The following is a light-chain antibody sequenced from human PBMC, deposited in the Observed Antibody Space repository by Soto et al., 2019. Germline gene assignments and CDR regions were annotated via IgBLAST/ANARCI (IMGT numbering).Light chain of an antibody. V-gene: IGKV1D-12*01. Sequence: DIQMTQSPSSVSASVGDRVTVTCRASQGIGSWLVWYQQKPGKAPKLLIYAASSLQSGVPSRFSGSGSGTDFTLIISSLQPEDFATYYCQQTYSFPVTFGPGTIVHTK. CDR3: QQTYSFPVT. CDR2: AAS. CDR1: QGIGSW. J-gene: IGKJ3*01.